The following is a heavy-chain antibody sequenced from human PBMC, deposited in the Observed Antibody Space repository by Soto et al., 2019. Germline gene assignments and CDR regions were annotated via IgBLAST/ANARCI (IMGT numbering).Heavy chain of an antibody. CDR2: IDPSDSYT. J-gene: IGHJ6*02. Sequence: GESLKISCKGSGYSFTSYWISWVRQMPGKGLEWMGRIDPSDSYTNYSPSFQGHVTISADKSISTAYLQWSSLKASDTAMYYCARCQAYDSNPLDGMDVCGQGTTVTAP. CDR1: GYSFTSYW. CDR3: ARCQAYDSNPLDGMDV. D-gene: IGHD3-22*01. V-gene: IGHV5-10-1*01.